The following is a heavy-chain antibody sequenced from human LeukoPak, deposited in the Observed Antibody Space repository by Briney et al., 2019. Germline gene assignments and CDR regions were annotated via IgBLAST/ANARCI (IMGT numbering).Heavy chain of an antibody. Sequence: GGSLRLSCAASGFTFSSYSMNWVRQAPGKGLEWVSSITSSSSYIYYADSVKGRFTISRDNARNSLSLQMNSLRAEDTAVYYCARYRFVVGATDSFDIWGQGTMVTVSS. CDR1: GFTFSSYS. CDR2: ITSSSSYI. CDR3: ARYRFVVGATDSFDI. V-gene: IGHV3-21*01. D-gene: IGHD1-26*01. J-gene: IGHJ3*02.